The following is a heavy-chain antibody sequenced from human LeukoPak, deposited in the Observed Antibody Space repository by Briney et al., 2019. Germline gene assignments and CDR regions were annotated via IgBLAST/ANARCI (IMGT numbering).Heavy chain of an antibody. Sequence: SETLSLTCTVSGGSISSYYWSWIRQPPGKGLEWIGYIYYSGSTNYNPSLKSRVTISVDTSKNQFSLKLSSVTAADTAVYYCARGGLYPYYFDYWGQGAQVTVSS. V-gene: IGHV4-59*01. D-gene: IGHD2-15*01. J-gene: IGHJ4*02. CDR3: ARGGLYPYYFDY. CDR2: IYYSGST. CDR1: GGSISSYY.